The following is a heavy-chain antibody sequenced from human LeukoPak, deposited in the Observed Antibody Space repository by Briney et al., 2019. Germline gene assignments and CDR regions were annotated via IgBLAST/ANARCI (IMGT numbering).Heavy chain of an antibody. V-gene: IGHV3-23*01. CDR2: ISGSGDT. J-gene: IGHJ4*02. CDR3: AKDYSAYNYLADFDY. D-gene: IGHD5-24*01. CDR1: GFTFNSYD. Sequence: GGSLRLSCAASGFTFNSYDMSWVRQAPGKGLEWVSAISGSGDTYYAESVKGRFTVSRDNSNNTLYLQMDGMRAEDTAVYYCAKDYSAYNYLADFDYWGQGTLVTVSS.